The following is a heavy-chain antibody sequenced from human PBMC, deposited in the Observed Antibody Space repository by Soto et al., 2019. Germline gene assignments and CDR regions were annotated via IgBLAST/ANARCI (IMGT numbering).Heavy chain of an antibody. Sequence: QVHLVQSGAEVKKPGASVKVSCKASGYTFTSYGITWVRQAPGQGLEWMGWISAHNGNTDYAQKLQVRVIVTRNPSTSTAYMELRSLRSDDTAVYYCARGRYGDYWGQGALVTVSS. CDR2: ISAHNGNT. D-gene: IGHD1-1*01. V-gene: IGHV1-18*01. CDR1: GYTFTSYG. CDR3: ARGRYGDY. J-gene: IGHJ4*02.